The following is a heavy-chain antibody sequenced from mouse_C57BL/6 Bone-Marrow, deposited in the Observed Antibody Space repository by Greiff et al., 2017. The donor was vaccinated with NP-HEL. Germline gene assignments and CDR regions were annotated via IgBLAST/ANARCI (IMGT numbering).Heavy chain of an antibody. CDR3: ARYYGSSYYFDY. J-gene: IGHJ2*01. D-gene: IGHD1-1*01. CDR2: IYPGDGDT. V-gene: IGHV1-80*01. CDR1: GYAFSSYW. Sequence: VKLQESGAELVKPGASVKIPCKASGYAFSSYWMNWVKQRPGKGLEWIGQIYPGDGDTNYNGKFKGKATLTADKSSSTAYMQLSSLTSEDSAVYFCARYYGSSYYFDYWGQGTTLTVSS.